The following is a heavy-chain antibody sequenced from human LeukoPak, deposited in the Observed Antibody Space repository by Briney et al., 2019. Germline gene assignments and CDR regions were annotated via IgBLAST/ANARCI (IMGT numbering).Heavy chain of an antibody. Sequence: PGGSLRLSCAASGFTFSSYGMHWVRQAPGKGLEWVAVISYDGSNKYYADSVKGRFTFSRDNSKNTLYLQMNSLRAEDTAVYYCAKELGSSYYIFDYWGQGTLVTVSS. D-gene: IGHD3-22*01. CDR1: GFTFSSYG. J-gene: IGHJ4*02. CDR2: ISYDGSNK. CDR3: AKELGSSYYIFDY. V-gene: IGHV3-30*18.